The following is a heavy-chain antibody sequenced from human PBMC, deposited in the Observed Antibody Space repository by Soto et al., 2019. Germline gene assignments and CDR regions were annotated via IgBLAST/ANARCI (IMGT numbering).Heavy chain of an antibody. Sequence: PGESLKISCKGSGYTFTNFWIGWVRQMPGKGLEWMGIIYPDDSDTKYSPSFQGQVTISADKSINTAYLQWSSLQASDTAMYYCARGFWSGYSNGHWFDPWGQGTLVTVSS. J-gene: IGHJ5*02. D-gene: IGHD3-3*01. CDR3: ARGFWSGYSNGHWFDP. V-gene: IGHV5-51*01. CDR2: IYPDDSDT. CDR1: GYTFTNFW.